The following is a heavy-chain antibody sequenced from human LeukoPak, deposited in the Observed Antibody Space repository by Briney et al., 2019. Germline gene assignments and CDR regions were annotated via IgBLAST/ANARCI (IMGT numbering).Heavy chain of an antibody. D-gene: IGHD3-9*01. Sequence: GRSLRLSCAASGFTFDDYAMHWVRQAPGKGLEWVSGISWYSGSIGYADSVKGRFTISRDNAKNSLYLQMNSLRAEDTALYYCAKDNHPPPGLTQADYYYYYGMDVWGQGTTVTVSS. CDR1: GFTFDDYA. V-gene: IGHV3-9*01. CDR2: ISWYSGSI. J-gene: IGHJ6*02. CDR3: AKDNHPPPGLTQADYYYYYGMDV.